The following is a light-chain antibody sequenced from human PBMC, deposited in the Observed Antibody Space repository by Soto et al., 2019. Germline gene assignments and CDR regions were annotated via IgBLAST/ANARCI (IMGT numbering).Light chain of an antibody. Sequence: EIVLTQSPATLSLSPGERATLSCRASQSVSSYLAWYQQKPGQAPRLLIYDVSNRATGIPARFSGSGPGTDFTLTISSLEPEDFAVYYCQQRSNWHFTFGPGTKVDIK. J-gene: IGKJ3*01. V-gene: IGKV3D-11*02. CDR1: QSVSSY. CDR2: DVS. CDR3: QQRSNWHFT.